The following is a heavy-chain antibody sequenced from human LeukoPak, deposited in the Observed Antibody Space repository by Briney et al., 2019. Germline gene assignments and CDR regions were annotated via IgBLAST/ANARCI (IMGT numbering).Heavy chain of an antibody. CDR1: GFTFSNYW. J-gene: IGHJ4*02. Sequence: PGGSLRLSCAASGFTFSNYWMSWVRQAPGRGLEWVANIKQDGSVKYYVDSVKGRFTISRDNAKNSLYLQMNSLRAEDTAVYYCAAEGGFCTVTSCYFNYWGQGTLVTVSS. CDR2: IKQDGSVK. D-gene: IGHD2-2*01. V-gene: IGHV3-7*01. CDR3: AAEGGFCTVTSCYFNY.